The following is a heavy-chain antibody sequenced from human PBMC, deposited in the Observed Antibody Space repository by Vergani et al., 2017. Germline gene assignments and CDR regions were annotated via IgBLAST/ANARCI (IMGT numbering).Heavy chain of an antibody. V-gene: IGHV4-34*01. Sequence: QVQLQQWGAGLLKPSETLSLTCAVYGGSFSGYYWSWIRQPPGKGLEWIGEINHSGSTNYNPSLKSRVTISVDTSKNQFSLKLSFVTAADTAVYYCARGWALRYFDYFDYWGQGTLVTVSS. CDR2: INHSGST. CDR3: ARGWALRYFDYFDY. D-gene: IGHD3-9*01. J-gene: IGHJ4*02. CDR1: GGSFSGYY.